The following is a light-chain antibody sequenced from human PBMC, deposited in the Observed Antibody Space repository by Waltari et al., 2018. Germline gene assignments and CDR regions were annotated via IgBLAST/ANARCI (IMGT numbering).Light chain of an antibody. V-gene: IGKV3-20*01. Sequence: EIVLTQSPGTLSLSPGERATLSCRASQSISTYLAWYQQKPGQAPRLLIYHASSRAAGIPDRFSGSGSGTDFSLSISRLEPEDFAVYYCQHYESLPVTFGQGTKVEIK. CDR1: QSISTY. CDR3: QHYESLPVT. CDR2: HAS. J-gene: IGKJ1*01.